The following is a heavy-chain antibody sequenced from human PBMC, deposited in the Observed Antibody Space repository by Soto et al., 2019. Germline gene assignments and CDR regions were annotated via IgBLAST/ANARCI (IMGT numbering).Heavy chain of an antibody. CDR2: IYYSGST. CDR1: GGSISSYY. V-gene: IGHV4-59*01. J-gene: IGHJ6*02. Sequence: SETLSLTCTVSGGSISSYYWSWIRQPPGKGLEWIGYIYYSGSTNYNPSLKSRVTISVDTSKNQLSLKLSSVTAADTAVYYCARGDTRIQLWLSNYYYGMDVWGQGTTVTVS. D-gene: IGHD5-18*01. CDR3: ARGDTRIQLWLSNYYYGMDV.